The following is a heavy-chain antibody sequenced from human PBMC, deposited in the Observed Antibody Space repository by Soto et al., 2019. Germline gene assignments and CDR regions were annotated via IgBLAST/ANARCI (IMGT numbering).Heavy chain of an antibody. J-gene: IGHJ4*02. Sequence: SETLSLTCTVSGGSISSYYWSWIRQPPGKGLEWIGYIYYSGSTNYNPSLKSRVTISVDTSKNQFSLKLSSVTAADTAVYYCARVGSESDDNYSSGWTMDYWGQGTLVTVSS. CDR3: ARVGSESDDNYSSGWTMDY. CDR2: IYYSGST. V-gene: IGHV4-59*01. D-gene: IGHD6-19*01. CDR1: GGSISSYY.